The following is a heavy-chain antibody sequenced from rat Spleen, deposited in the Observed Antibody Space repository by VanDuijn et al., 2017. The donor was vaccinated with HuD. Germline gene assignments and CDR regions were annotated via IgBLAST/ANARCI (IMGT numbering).Heavy chain of an antibody. V-gene: IGHV5-46*01. CDR3: TRNWDY. CDR1: GFTFSSFA. J-gene: IGHJ2*01. Sequence: EVQLVESGGGLVQPGRSMKLSCAASGFTFSSFAMAWVRQAPTKGLEWVASITKTDGSTYYPDSVRGRFTISRDNAKSTLYLQMNSLRSEDTATYYCTRNWDYWGQGVMVTVSS. CDR2: ITKTDGST. D-gene: IGHD5-1*01.